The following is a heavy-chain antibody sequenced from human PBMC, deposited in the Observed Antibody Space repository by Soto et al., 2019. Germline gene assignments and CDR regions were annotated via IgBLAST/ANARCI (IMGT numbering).Heavy chain of an antibody. CDR1: GFTFSSYA. CDR2: ISGGGGST. CDR3: AKENWNDVGFDY. Sequence: GGSLRLSCAASGFTFSSYAMSWVRQAPGKGLEWVTAISGGGGSTYYADSVKGRFTISRDNSKNTLYLQMNSLRAEDTAVYYCAKENWNDVGFDYWGQGTLVTVSS. V-gene: IGHV3-23*01. D-gene: IGHD1-1*01. J-gene: IGHJ4*02.